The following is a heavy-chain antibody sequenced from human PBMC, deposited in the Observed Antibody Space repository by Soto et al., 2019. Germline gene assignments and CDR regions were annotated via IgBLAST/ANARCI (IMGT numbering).Heavy chain of an antibody. D-gene: IGHD3-10*01. V-gene: IGHV4-59*01. CDR3: ARGGRGLVGESYYFYY. CDR2: IYYSGST. Sequence: QVQLQESGPGLVKPSETLSLTCTVSGGSISSYYWSWIRQPPGKGLEWIGYIYYSGSTNYNPSLKSRVTISVDTSKNQFSLKLSSVTAADTGVYYCARGGRGLVGESYYFYYWGQGTLVTVSS. CDR1: GGSISSYY. J-gene: IGHJ4*02.